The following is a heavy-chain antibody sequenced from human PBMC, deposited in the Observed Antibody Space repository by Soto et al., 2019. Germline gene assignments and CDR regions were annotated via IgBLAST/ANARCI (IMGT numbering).Heavy chain of an antibody. CDR3: ARDYYDSSGYLASRDY. Sequence: QVQLVESGGGVVQPGRSLRLSCAASGFTFSSYAMHWVRQAPGKGLEWVAVISYDGSNKYYADSVKGRFTISRDNSKHTLYLQMNSLRAEDTAVYYCARDYYDSSGYLASRDYWGQGTLVTVSS. CDR2: ISYDGSNK. V-gene: IGHV3-30-3*01. CDR1: GFTFSSYA. D-gene: IGHD3-22*01. J-gene: IGHJ4*02.